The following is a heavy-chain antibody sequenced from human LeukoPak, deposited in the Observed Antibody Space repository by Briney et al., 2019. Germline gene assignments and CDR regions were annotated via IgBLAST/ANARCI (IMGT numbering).Heavy chain of an antibody. CDR1: GGSISAYY. D-gene: IGHD2-2*02. CDR2: IYYSGGT. CDR3: ASSPPLDCSSSSCYKVHFYYYMDV. J-gene: IGHJ6*03. Sequence: SETLSLTCTVSGGSISAYYWSWIRQPPGKGLEWIGYIYYSGGTEYNPSLKSRVTISVDSSKNQFSLNLSSVTAADTAVYYCASSPPLDCSSSSCYKVHFYYYMDVWGTGTTVTVSS. V-gene: IGHV4-59*01.